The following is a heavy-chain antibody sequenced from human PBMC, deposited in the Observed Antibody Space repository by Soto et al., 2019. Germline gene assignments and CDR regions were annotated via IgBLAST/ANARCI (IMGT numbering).Heavy chain of an antibody. CDR3: ARSLPGTKGLRPKYYFDY. CDR2: IYSGGST. D-gene: IGHD5-12*01. J-gene: IGHJ4*01. CDR1: GFTVSSNY. Sequence: EVQLVESGGGLVQPGGSLRLSCAASGFTVSSNYMSWVRQAPGKGLEWVSVIYSGGSTYYADSVKGRFTISRDNSKNTLYLQMNSLRAEDTAVYYCARSLPGTKGLRPKYYFDYWGHGTLVTVAS. V-gene: IGHV3-66*01.